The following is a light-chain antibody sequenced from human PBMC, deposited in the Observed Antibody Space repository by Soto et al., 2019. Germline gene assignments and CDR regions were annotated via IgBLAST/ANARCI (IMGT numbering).Light chain of an antibody. CDR2: KAS. CDR3: QQYNSYPYT. Sequence: DIQMTQSPSTLSASVGDRVTITCRASQSISSWLAWYQQKPGKAPKLLIYKASSLESGVPSRFSGSGSGTEFTLTISSLQPDDFATYYCQQYNSYPYTFGQGTKVDSK. CDR1: QSISSW. J-gene: IGKJ2*01. V-gene: IGKV1-5*03.